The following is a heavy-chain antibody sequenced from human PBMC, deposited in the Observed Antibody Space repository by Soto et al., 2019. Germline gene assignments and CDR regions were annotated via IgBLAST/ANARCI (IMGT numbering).Heavy chain of an antibody. D-gene: IGHD2-21*01. Sequence: ASETLSLTCAVYGGSFSGYYWSWIRQPPGKGLEWIGEINHSGSTNYNPSLKSRVTISVDTSKNQFSLKLSFVTAADTAVYYCARDSPVVQRPVDYWGRGTLVTVSS. CDR1: GGSFSGYY. CDR3: ARDSPVVQRPVDY. CDR2: INHSGST. J-gene: IGHJ4*02. V-gene: IGHV4-34*01.